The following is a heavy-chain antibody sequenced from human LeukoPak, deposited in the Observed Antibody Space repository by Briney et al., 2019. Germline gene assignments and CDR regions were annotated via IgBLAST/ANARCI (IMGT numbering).Heavy chain of an antibody. CDR1: GFTFSSYA. D-gene: IGHD7-27*01. J-gene: IGHJ3*01. CDR2: IGDGGSSV. V-gene: IGHV3-23*01. Sequence: GGSLRLSCAASGFTFSSYAMSWVRQAPGKGLVWVSAIGDGGSSVYYADSVKGRFTISRDNSKNMLHLQMNSLRAEDTAVYYCAKDLLTGVRRVANDAFDVWGQGTMVTVSS. CDR3: AKDLLTGVRRVANDAFDV.